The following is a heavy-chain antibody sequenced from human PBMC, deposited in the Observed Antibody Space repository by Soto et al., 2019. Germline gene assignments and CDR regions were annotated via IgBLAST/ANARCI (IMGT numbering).Heavy chain of an antibody. CDR3: AREGRYCSGGSCLFHYYYYMDV. CDR2: INHSGST. D-gene: IGHD2-15*01. V-gene: IGHV4-34*01. CDR1: GGSFSGYY. J-gene: IGHJ6*03. Sequence: SETLSLTCAVYGGSFSGYYWSWIRQPPGKGLEWIGEINHSGSTNYNPSLKSRVTISVDTSKNQFSLKLGSVTAADTAVYYCAREGRYCSGGSCLFHYYYYMDVWGKGTTVTVSS.